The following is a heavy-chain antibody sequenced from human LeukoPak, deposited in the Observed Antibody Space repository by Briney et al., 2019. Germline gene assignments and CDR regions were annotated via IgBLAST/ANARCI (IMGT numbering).Heavy chain of an antibody. Sequence: PGGSLRLSCAASGFTFSDYSMNWVRQAPGKGLEWVSSISSSSSYIYYADSLKGRFTISRDNARNSLYLQMNSLRAEDTAVYYCARDGLVTPFDYWGQGTLVTVSS. CDR1: GFTFSDYS. CDR2: ISSSSSYI. CDR3: ARDGLVTPFDY. V-gene: IGHV3-21*01. D-gene: IGHD2-21*02. J-gene: IGHJ4*02.